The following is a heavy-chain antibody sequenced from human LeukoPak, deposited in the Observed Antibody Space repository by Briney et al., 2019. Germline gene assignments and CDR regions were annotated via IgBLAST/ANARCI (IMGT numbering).Heavy chain of an antibody. CDR2: STNKATSYTT. V-gene: IGHV3-72*01. CDR1: GFTFSDHY. J-gene: IGHJ4*02. D-gene: IGHD1-14*01. CDR3: VRGYNSFDC. Sequence: GGSLRLSCVAPGFTFSDHYMDWVRQAPGRGLEWIARSTNKATSYTTVYAASVKGRFTISRDDSRPSLYLEMNSLKAEDTAVYYCVRGYNSFDCWGQGTLVTVSS.